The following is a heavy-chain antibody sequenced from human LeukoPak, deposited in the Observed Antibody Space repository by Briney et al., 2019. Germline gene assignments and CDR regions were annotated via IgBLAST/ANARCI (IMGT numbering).Heavy chain of an antibody. CDR3: ARSEYVGAFDI. Sequence: SETLSLTCTVSGGSLSSGDYYWSWIRQPPGKGLEWIGYIYYSGSTYYNPSLKSRVTISVDTSKNQFSLKLSSVTAADTAVYYCARSEYVGAFDIWGQGTMVTVSS. V-gene: IGHV4-30-4*01. CDR1: GGSLSSGDYY. J-gene: IGHJ3*02. D-gene: IGHD1-26*01. CDR2: IYYSGST.